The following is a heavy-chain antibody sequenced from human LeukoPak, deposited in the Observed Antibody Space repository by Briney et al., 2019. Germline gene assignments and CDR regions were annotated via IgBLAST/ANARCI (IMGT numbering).Heavy chain of an antibody. Sequence: ASVNVSCTASGYTFTSYGISWVRQAPGQGLEWMGWISAYNGNTNYAQKLQGRVTMTTDTSTSTAYMELRSLRSDDTAGYDCARDSSLLPPDALDIWGQGTMVTVSS. D-gene: IGHD2/OR15-2a*01. V-gene: IGHV1-18*01. CDR2: ISAYNGNT. CDR1: GYTFTSYG. J-gene: IGHJ3*02. CDR3: ARDSSLLPPDALDI.